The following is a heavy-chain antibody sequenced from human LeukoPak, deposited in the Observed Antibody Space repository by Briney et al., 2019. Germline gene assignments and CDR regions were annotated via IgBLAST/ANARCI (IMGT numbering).Heavy chain of an antibody. D-gene: IGHD1-7*01. Sequence: GGSLRLSCVASGFTFSTYAMSWVRQAPGKGLEWVSAISGSGGSTHYAESVKGRFTISRDNSKNTLYLQMNSLRAEDTAVYYCAKVANWNYVLLDYWGQGTLVTVSS. CDR2: ISGSGGST. J-gene: IGHJ4*02. CDR3: AKVANWNYVLLDY. V-gene: IGHV3-23*01. CDR1: GFTFSTYA.